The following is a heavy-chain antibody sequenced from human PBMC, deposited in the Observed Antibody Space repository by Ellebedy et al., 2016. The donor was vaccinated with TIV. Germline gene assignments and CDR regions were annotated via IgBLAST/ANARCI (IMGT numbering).Heavy chain of an antibody. V-gene: IGHV3-7*01. Sequence: GESLKISCASSGFTFSSYWMSWVRQAPGKGLEWVANIKQDGSEKYYVDSVKGRFTISRDNAKNSLYLQMNSLRAEDTAVYYCARVYDSIDYWGQGNLVTVSS. CDR1: GFTFSSYW. J-gene: IGHJ4*02. CDR3: ARVYDSIDY. D-gene: IGHD3-22*01. CDR2: IKQDGSEK.